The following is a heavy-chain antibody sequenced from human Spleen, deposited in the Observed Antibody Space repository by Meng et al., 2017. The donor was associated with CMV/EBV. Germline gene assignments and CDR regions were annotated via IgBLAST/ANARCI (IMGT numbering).Heavy chain of an antibody. Sequence: YGGSFSGYYWSWIRQPPGKGLEWIGEINHSGSTNYNPSLKSRVTISVDTSKNQFSLKLSSVTAADTAVYYCARGNSGRAAAGTDWFDPWGQGTPVTVSS. V-gene: IGHV4-34*01. J-gene: IGHJ5*02. D-gene: IGHD6-13*01. CDR1: GGSFSGYY. CDR2: INHSGST. CDR3: ARGNSGRAAAGTDWFDP.